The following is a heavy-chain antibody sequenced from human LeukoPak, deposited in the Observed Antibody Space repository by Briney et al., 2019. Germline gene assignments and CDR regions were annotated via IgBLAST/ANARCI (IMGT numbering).Heavy chain of an antibody. J-gene: IGHJ2*01. CDR2: IYHSGST. Sequence: SQTLSLTCAVSGGSISSGGYSWSWIRQPPGKGLEWIGYIYHSGSTYYNPSLKSRVTISVDRSKNQFSLKLSSVTAADTAVYYCVRTYYYDSSGYSGYWYFDLWGRGTLVTVSS. CDR3: VRTYYYDSSGYSGYWYFDL. CDR1: GGSISSGGYS. D-gene: IGHD3-22*01. V-gene: IGHV4-30-2*01.